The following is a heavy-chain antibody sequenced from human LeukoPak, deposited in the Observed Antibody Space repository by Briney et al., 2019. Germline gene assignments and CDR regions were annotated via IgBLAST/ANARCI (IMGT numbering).Heavy chain of an antibody. V-gene: IGHV4-61*01. CDR2: IYYSGST. D-gene: IGHD1-26*01. CDR3: ARYIVSYPHDAFDI. Sequence: IPSETLSLTCTVSGYSISSGYYWSWIRQPPGQGLEWIGYIYYSGSTSYNPSLKSRVTISVDTSKKQFSLKLSSVTAADTAFYYCARYIVSYPHDAFDIWGQGTMVTVSS. CDR1: GYSISSGYY. J-gene: IGHJ3*02.